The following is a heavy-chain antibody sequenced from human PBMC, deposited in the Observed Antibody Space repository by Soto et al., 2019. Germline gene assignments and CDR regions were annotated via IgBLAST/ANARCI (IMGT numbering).Heavy chain of an antibody. CDR2: ISAYNGNT. Sequence: ASVKVSCKASGYTFTSYGISWWRQAPGQGLEWMGWISAYNGNTNYAQKLQGRVTMTTDTSTSTAYMELRSLRSDDTAVYYCARDRDSSSWPDFDYWGQGTLVTVSS. CDR1: GYTFTSYG. CDR3: ARDRDSSSWPDFDY. V-gene: IGHV1-18*04. D-gene: IGHD6-13*01. J-gene: IGHJ4*02.